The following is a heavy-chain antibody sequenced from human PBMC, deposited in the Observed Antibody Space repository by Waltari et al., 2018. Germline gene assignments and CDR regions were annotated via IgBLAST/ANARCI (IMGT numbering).Heavy chain of an antibody. D-gene: IGHD5-12*01. CDR2: IIPILGPA. CDR3: ARNLRGRDGYNSYAFDL. J-gene: IGHJ3*01. CDR1: GGTFSSYS. V-gene: IGHV1-69*19. Sequence: QVQLVQSGAEVKKSGSSVKVSCMASGGTFSSYSISWVRQAPGQGLEWMGVIIPILGPANYAQKFQGRVTISADESANTVYMQLSSLRFEDTAVYYCARNLRGRDGYNSYAFDLWGHGTLVSVSS.